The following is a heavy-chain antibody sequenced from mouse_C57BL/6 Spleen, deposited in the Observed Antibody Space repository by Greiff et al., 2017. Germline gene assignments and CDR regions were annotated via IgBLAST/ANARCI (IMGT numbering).Heavy chain of an antibody. V-gene: IGHV1-54*01. D-gene: IGHD1-1*01. CDR2: INPGSGGT. CDR1: GYAFTNYL. Sequence: QVHVKQSGAELVRPGTSVKVSCKASGYAFTNYLIEWVKQRPGQGLEWIGVINPGSGGTNYNEKFKGKATLTADKSSSTAYMQLSSLTSEDSAVYFCARSSRSSPSWLAYWGQGTLVTVSA. J-gene: IGHJ3*01. CDR3: ARSSRSSPSWLAY.